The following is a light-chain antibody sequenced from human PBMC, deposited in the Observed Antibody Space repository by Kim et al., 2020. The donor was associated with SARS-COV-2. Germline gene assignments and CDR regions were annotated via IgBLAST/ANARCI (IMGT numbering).Light chain of an antibody. CDR2: EVS. CDR3: SSYAGSNFWV. J-gene: IGLJ2*01. CDR1: SSDVGGYNY. V-gene: IGLV2-8*01. Sequence: QSALTQPPSASGSPGQSVTISCTGTSSDVGGYNYVSWYQKHPGKAPKLMIYEVSKRPSGVPDRFSGSKSGNTASLTVSGLQAEDEADYYCSSYAGSNFWVFGGGTKLTVL.